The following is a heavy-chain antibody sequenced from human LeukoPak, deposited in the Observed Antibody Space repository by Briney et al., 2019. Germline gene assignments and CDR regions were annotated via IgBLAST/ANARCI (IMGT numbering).Heavy chain of an antibody. D-gene: IGHD1-14*01. Sequence: RRSLKLSYAAAGFSFSSYAMSWVRQAPVKGQEWVSSVSESGDGTYYADCVMGRLIIARDKSRKTFHLQMDSLRADDTAIYYCAKGKVNHLGALDFWGQGTLVTVSS. CDR3: AKGKVNHLGALDF. V-gene: IGHV3-23*01. J-gene: IGHJ4*02. CDR2: VSESGDGT. CDR1: GFSFSSYA.